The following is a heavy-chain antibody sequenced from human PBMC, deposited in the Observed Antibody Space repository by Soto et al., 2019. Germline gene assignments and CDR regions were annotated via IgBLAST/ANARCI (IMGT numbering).Heavy chain of an antibody. Sequence: QVQLVQSGAEVKKPGASVKVSCKASGYTFTSYYMHWVRQAPGQGLEWMGIINPSGGSTSYAQKFQGRVTMTRDTSPSTGYVELSGLRSEDTAVYYCAREGPNSKDLIAVAGTLDGDAFGIWCQVKMVTVSS. CDR2: INPSGGST. J-gene: IGHJ3*02. V-gene: IGHV1-46*01. CDR3: AREGPNSKDLIAVAGTLDGDAFGI. CDR1: GYTFTSYY. D-gene: IGHD6-19*01.